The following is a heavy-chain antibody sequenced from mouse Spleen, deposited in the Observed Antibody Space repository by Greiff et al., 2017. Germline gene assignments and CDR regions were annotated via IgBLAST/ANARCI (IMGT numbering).Heavy chain of an antibody. CDR2: IDPSDSYT. CDR1: GYTFTSYW. V-gene: IGHV1-69*01. CDR3: ARGRGTVFAY. J-gene: IGHJ3*01. Sequence: QVQLRQPGAELVMPGASVKLSCKASGYTFTSYWMHWVKQRPGQGLEWIGEIDPSDSYTNYNQKFKGKATLTVDKSSSTAYMQLSSLTSEDSAVYYCARGRGTVFAYWGQGTLVTVSA. D-gene: IGHD4-1*01.